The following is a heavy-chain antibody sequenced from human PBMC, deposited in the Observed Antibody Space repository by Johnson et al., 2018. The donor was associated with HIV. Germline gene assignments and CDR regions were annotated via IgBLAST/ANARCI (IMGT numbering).Heavy chain of an antibody. CDR1: GFTFSSYA. J-gene: IGHJ3*02. CDR2: ISGGST. V-gene: IGHV3-23*04. CDR3: ARDRGYWDAFDI. Sequence: VQLVESGGGLVQPGGSLRLSCAASGFTFSSYAMSWVRQAPGKGLEWVSAISGGSTYYADSVKGRFTISRDNAKHSLSLHMNSLRADDTAVYYCARDRGYWDAFDIWGQGTMVTVSS. D-gene: IGHD3-22*01.